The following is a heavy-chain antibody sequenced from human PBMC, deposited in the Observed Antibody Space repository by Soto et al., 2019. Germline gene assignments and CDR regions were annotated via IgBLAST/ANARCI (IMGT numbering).Heavy chain of an antibody. Sequence: QVQLVQVGAEVKKPGASVKVSCKASGNTFTSYGFRWVRQAPGQGLEWMGWISAYNGNTNYAQKFQGRVTMTTDTSTNTAYMEVRSLRSGDTAVYYCATSDRYYYGMDVWGQGTTVTVSS. CDR2: ISAYNGNT. CDR1: GNTFTSYG. J-gene: IGHJ6*02. V-gene: IGHV1-18*01. CDR3: ATSDRYYYGMDV.